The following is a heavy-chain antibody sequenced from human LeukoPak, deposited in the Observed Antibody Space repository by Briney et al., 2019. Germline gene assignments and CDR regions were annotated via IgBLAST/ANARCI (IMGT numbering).Heavy chain of an antibody. CDR2: IYYSGST. J-gene: IGHJ4*02. V-gene: IGHV4-59*08. CDR1: GGSISSYY. D-gene: IGHD6-19*01. CDR3: ARGQWLPHFDY. Sequence: SETLSLTCAVSGGSISSYYWSWIRQPPGKGLEWIGYIYYSGSTNYNPSLKSRVTISVDTSKNQFSLKLSSVTAADTAVYYCARGQWLPHFDYWGQGTLVTVSS.